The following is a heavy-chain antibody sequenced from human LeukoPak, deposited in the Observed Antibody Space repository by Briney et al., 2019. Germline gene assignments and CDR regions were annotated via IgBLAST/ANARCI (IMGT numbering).Heavy chain of an antibody. Sequence: GRSLRLSCAASGFTFSSYGMHWVRQAPGKGLEWVAVISYDGSNKYYADSVKGRCTISRDNSKNTLYLQMNSLRAEDTAVYYCAKDLGAGTVVTQIDYWGQGTLVTVSS. D-gene: IGHD4-23*01. CDR3: AKDLGAGTVVTQIDY. CDR2: ISYDGSNK. V-gene: IGHV3-30*18. CDR1: GFTFSSYG. J-gene: IGHJ4*02.